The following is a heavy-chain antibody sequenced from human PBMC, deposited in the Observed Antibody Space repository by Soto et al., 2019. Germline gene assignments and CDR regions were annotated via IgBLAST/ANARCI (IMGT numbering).Heavy chain of an antibody. D-gene: IGHD1-1*01. J-gene: IGHJ3*02. Sequence: QEQLVQSGAEVKKPGASVTISCKASGDTFSRHYIHWVRQAPGQGLEWMGVINPTGASTSNAQKFQGRVNVIRETTTSTISMELRSLRSEDKAVYFCASDYRGDERHHRFDNWGQGTMVTVSS. CDR2: INPTGAST. CDR1: GDTFSRHY. CDR3: ASDYRGDERHHRFDN. V-gene: IGHV1-46*03.